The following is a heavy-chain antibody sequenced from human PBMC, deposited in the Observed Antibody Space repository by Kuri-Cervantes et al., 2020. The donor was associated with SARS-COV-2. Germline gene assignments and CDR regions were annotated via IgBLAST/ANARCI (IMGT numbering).Heavy chain of an antibody. V-gene: IGHV1-3*01. CDR1: GYTFTSYA. CDR3: ATEGYDILTGYYRGWFDP. CDR2: INAGNGNT. Sequence: ASVKVSCKASGYTFTSYAMHWVRQAPGQRLEWMGWINAGNGNTKYSQKFQGRVTMTEDTSTDTAYMELSSLRSEDTAVYYCATEGYDILTGYYRGWFDPWGQGTLVTVSS. D-gene: IGHD3-9*01. J-gene: IGHJ5*02.